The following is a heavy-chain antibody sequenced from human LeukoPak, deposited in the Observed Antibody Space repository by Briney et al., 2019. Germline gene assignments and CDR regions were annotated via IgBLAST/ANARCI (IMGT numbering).Heavy chain of an antibody. Sequence: GGSLRLSCAASGFTFSSYSMNWVRQAPGKGLEWVSSISSSGSYIYYADSVKGRFTISRDNAKNSLYLQMNSLRAEDTAVYYCAREGDVDRSPLPDYWGQGTLVTVSS. D-gene: IGHD3-22*01. V-gene: IGHV3-21*01. CDR3: AREGDVDRSPLPDY. CDR1: GFTFSSYS. CDR2: ISSSGSYI. J-gene: IGHJ4*02.